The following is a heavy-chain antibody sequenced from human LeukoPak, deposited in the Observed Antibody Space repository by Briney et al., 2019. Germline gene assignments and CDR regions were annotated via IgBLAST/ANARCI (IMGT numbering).Heavy chain of an antibody. J-gene: IGHJ4*02. CDR2: IYHSGST. CDR3: ARDVVHSGNYDSSGYYAHLFDY. V-gene: IGHV4-38-2*02. CDR1: GYSISSGYY. Sequence: PSETLSLTCTVSGYSISSGYYWGWIRQPPGKGLEWIGSIYHSGSTYYNPSLKSRVTISVDTSKNQFSLKLSSVTAADTAVYYCARDVVHSGNYDSSGYYAHLFDYWGQGTLVTVSS. D-gene: IGHD3-22*01.